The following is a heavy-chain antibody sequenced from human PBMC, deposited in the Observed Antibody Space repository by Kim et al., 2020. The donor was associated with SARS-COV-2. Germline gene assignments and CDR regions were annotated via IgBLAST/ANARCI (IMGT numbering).Heavy chain of an antibody. V-gene: IGHV4-39*07. CDR3: ARGLSSSWFQTGGNDY. D-gene: IGHD6-13*01. CDR2: IYYSGST. CDR1: GGSISSSSYY. J-gene: IGHJ4*02. Sequence: SETLSLTCTVSGGSISSSSYYWGWIRQPPGKGLEWIGSIYYSGSTYYNPSLKSRVTISVDTSKNQFSLKLSSVTAADTAVYYCARGLSSSWFQTGGNDYWGQGTLVTVSS.